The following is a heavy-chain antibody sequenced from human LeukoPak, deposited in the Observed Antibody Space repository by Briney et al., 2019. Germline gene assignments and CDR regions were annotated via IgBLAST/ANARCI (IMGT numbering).Heavy chain of an antibody. Sequence: SETLSLTCTVSGGAISSGDYYWSWIRQPPGKGLEWIGYIYYSGSTYYNPSLKSRVTISVDTSKNQFSLKLSSVTAADTDVYYCAGEVATSYDAFDIWGQGTMVTVSS. V-gene: IGHV4-30-4*01. J-gene: IGHJ3*02. CDR1: GGAISSGDYY. D-gene: IGHD5-12*01. CDR2: IYYSGST. CDR3: AGEVATSYDAFDI.